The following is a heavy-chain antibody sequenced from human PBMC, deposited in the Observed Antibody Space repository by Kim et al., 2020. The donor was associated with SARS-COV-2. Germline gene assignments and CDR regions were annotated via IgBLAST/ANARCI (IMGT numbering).Heavy chain of an antibody. J-gene: IGHJ4*02. CDR3: ARVSMAGNIDS. D-gene: IGHD6-19*01. Sequence: SQTLSLTCAILGDSVSNKNAAWNWIRQSPSRGLEWLGRTYLASKWFTDYAISVKSRITISSDTSKNHFSLHLNSVTPEDTAVYFCARVSMAGNIDSWGQGTLVTVS. CDR1: GDSVSNKNAA. V-gene: IGHV6-1*01. CDR2: TYLASKWFT.